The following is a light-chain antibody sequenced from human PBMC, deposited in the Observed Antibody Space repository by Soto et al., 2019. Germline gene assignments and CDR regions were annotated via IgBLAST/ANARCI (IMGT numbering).Light chain of an antibody. J-gene: IGKJ3*01. Sequence: IVMTQSPATLSVSPGERATLSCRASQSVSSNLAWYQQKPGQAPRLLIYGASTRATGIPARFSGSGSGTEFTLTISSLQSEDFAVYYCQQYNNWPFPFGPGTQVDIK. CDR2: GAS. CDR3: QQYNNWPFP. V-gene: IGKV3-15*01. CDR1: QSVSSN.